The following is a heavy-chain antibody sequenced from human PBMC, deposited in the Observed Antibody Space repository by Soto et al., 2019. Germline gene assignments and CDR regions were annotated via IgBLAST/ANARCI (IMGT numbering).Heavy chain of an antibody. Sequence: ASVKLSCKASGYTFTGYYMHWVRQAPGQGLEWMGWINPNSGGTNYAQKFQGWVTMTRDTSISTAYMELSRLRSDDTAVYYCARVVYNWNYGGDFGMDVWGQGTTVTVSS. J-gene: IGHJ6*02. D-gene: IGHD1-7*01. V-gene: IGHV1-2*04. CDR3: ARVVYNWNYGGDFGMDV. CDR1: GYTFTGYY. CDR2: INPNSGGT.